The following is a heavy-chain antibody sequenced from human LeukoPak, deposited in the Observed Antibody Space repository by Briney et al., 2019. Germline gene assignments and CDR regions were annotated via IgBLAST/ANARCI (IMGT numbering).Heavy chain of an antibody. CDR2: IIPILGIA. D-gene: IGHD6-6*01. CDR3: ARVSRTIIAARQFYYMDV. V-gene: IGHV1-69*02. Sequence: SVKVSXKASGGTFSSYTISWVRQAPGQGLEWMGRIIPILGIANYAQKFQGRVTITADKSTSTAYMELSSLRSEDTAVYYCARVSRTIIAARQFYYMDVWGKGTTVTVSS. CDR1: GGTFSSYT. J-gene: IGHJ6*03.